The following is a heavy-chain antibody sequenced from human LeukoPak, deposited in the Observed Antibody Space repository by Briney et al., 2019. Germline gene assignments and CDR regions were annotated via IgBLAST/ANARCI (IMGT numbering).Heavy chain of an antibody. CDR3: ARQMGVASRKNYFDS. V-gene: IGHV5-51*01. Sequence: GESLKISCQASGYNFTRYWIGWVCQMPGQGLEWMGLLYPRDSDTRYSPSFQGQVTFSADNSINTAYLQWSSLRASDTAIYYCARQMGVASRKNYFDSWGQGTLVTVS. CDR1: GYNFTRYW. CDR2: LYPRDSDT. D-gene: IGHD5-12*01. J-gene: IGHJ4*02.